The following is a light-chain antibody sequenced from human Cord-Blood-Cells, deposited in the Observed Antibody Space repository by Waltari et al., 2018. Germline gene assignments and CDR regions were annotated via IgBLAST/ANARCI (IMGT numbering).Light chain of an antibody. V-gene: IGLV2-8*01. CDR3: SSYAGSNNYV. CDR1: SSDVGGYNY. CDR2: EVS. Sequence: QSALTQPPSASGSPGQSVTISCTGTSSDVGGYNYLSWYQQHPGKAPKLMIYEVSKRPSGVPERFSGSKSGNTASLTVSGLQAEDEADYYCSSYAGSNNYVFGTGTKVTVL. J-gene: IGLJ1*01.